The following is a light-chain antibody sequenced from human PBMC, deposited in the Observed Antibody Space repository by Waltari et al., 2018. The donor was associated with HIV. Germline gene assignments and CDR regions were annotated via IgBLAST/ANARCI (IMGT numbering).Light chain of an antibody. V-gene: IGLV3-19*01. CDR2: GKN. CDR1: SLRSYY. Sequence: SSELTQDPAVSVALGQTVRITCQGDSLRSYYASWYQQKPGQATVLVIYGKNNRPSGIPDRVSGSSSGNTASLTITGAQAEDEADYYCNSRDSSGNHWVFGGGTKLTVL. J-gene: IGLJ3*02. CDR3: NSRDSSGNHWV.